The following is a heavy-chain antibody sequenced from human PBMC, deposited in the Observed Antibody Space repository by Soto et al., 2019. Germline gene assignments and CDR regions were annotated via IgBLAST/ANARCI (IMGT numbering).Heavy chain of an antibody. CDR2: IIPIFGTA. V-gene: IGHV1-69*13. J-gene: IGHJ6*04. CDR3: AAFYCMRATGHYYYSMDV. Sequence: RASVKVSCKASGGTFSSYAISWVRQAPGQGLEWMGGIIPIFGTANYAQKFQGRVTITADESTSTAYMELSSLRSEDTAVYYCAAFYCMRATGHYYYSMDVWGKGTTVTVSS. CDR1: GGTFSSYA. D-gene: IGHD3-3*02.